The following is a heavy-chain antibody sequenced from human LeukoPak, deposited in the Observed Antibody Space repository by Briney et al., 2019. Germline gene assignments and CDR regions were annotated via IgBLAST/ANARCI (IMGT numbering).Heavy chain of an antibody. J-gene: IGHJ4*02. CDR2: ISYDGSNT. V-gene: IGHV3-30*18. D-gene: IGHD3-3*01. CDR1: GFTFTSYG. Sequence: PGRSLRLSCAASGFTFTSYGMHWVRQAPGKGLEWVAVISYDGSNTYYADSVKGRFTISRDNSKNTLYLQMNSLRAEDTAVYYCAKGSGSGYFFDYWGQGTLVTVSS. CDR3: AKGSGSGYFFDY.